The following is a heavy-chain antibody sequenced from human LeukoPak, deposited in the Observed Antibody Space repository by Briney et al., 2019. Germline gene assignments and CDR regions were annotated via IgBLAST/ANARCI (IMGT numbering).Heavy chain of an antibody. V-gene: IGHV4-59*01. CDR3: ARGSRGWYIKYFDY. Sequence: SETLSLTCTVSGGSISSYYWSWIRQPPGKGLEWIGYIYYSGSTNYNPSLKSRVTISVDTSKNQFSLKLSSVTAADTAVYYCARGSRGWYIKYFDYWGQGTLVTVSS. CDR1: GGSISSYY. CDR2: IYYSGST. D-gene: IGHD6-19*01. J-gene: IGHJ4*02.